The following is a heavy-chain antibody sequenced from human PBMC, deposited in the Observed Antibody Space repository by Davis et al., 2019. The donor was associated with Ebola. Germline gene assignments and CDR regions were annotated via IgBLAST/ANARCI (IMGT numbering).Heavy chain of an antibody. D-gene: IGHD6-6*01. J-gene: IGHJ5*01. CDR1: GSSLSESP. V-gene: IGHV3-73*01. Sequence: GESLKISCAASGSSLSESPMHWVGQAPGKGLEWVGRVREKGNNYATGYAESVKGRFTVSRDDSTNTAYLQMNSLKTEDTAVYYCSRQPKGSSRLDPWGQGTLVTVSS. CDR3: SRQPKGSSRLDP. CDR2: VREKGNNYAT.